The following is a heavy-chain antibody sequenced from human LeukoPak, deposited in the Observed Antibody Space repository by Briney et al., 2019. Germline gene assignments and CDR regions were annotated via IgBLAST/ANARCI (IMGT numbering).Heavy chain of an antibody. V-gene: IGHV1-69*04. D-gene: IGHD3-22*01. CDR1: GGTFSSYA. CDR2: IIPIFDIT. J-gene: IGHJ4*02. Sequence: SVKVSCKASGGTFSSYAISWVRQAPGQGLEWMGRIIPIFDITNYAQNFQGRVTITADKSTTTAYLELSSLRSEDTAVFYCARDPEYDTPGYLSGYFDSWGQGTLVTVSS. CDR3: ARDPEYDTPGYLSGYFDS.